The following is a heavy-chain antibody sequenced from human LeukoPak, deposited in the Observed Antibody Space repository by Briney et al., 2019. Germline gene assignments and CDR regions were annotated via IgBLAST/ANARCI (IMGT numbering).Heavy chain of an antibody. J-gene: IGHJ4*02. CDR1: GGTFSSYT. D-gene: IGHD2-2*02. V-gene: IGHV1-69*04. Sequence: SVKVSCTASGGTFSSYTISWVRQAPGQGLEWMGRIIPILGIANYGQKFQGRVTITADKSTSTAYMELSSLRSEDTAVYYCARDAPLYCSSTSCYTFDYWGQGTLVTVSS. CDR3: ARDAPLYCSSTSCYTFDY. CDR2: IIPILGIA.